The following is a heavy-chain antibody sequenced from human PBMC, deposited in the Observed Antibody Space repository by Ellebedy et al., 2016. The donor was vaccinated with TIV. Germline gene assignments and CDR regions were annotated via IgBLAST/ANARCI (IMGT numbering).Heavy chain of an antibody. Sequence: SETLSLTCTVSGGSISSYYWSWIRQPPGKGLEWIGYIYYSGSTNYNPSLKSRVTISVDTSKNQFSLKLSSVTAADTAVYYCARDGNPSIAAAGTLWSWGQGTLVTVSS. D-gene: IGHD6-13*01. CDR1: GGSISSYY. V-gene: IGHV4-59*01. J-gene: IGHJ5*02. CDR2: IYYSGST. CDR3: ARDGNPSIAAAGTLWS.